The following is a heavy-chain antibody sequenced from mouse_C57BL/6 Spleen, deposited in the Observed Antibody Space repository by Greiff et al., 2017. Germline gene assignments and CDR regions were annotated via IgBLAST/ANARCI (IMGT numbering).Heavy chain of an antibody. CDR2: IYPRDGST. CDR1: GYTFTDHT. Sequence: SDADLVKPGASVTISCKVSGYTFTDHTINWMKQRPEQGLEWIGYIYPRDGSTKYNEKFKGKATLTADKSSNTAYMQLTDLTSEDSAVYFCARGAIVRPFDFWGPGTTLTVSS. V-gene: IGHV1-78*01. CDR3: ARGAIVRPFDF. D-gene: IGHD2-5*01. J-gene: IGHJ2*01.